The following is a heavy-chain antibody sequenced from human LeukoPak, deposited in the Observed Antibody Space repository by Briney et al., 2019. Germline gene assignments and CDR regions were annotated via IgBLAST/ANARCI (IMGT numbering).Heavy chain of an antibody. Sequence: GGSLRLSCAASGFTFSDYYMSWIRQAPGKGLEWVSYISSSGSTIYYADSVKGRFTISRDNAKNSLYLQMNGLRAEDTAVYYCARVGPYYYGSGADDAFDIWGQGTMVTVSS. J-gene: IGHJ3*02. V-gene: IGHV3-11*01. CDR3: ARVGPYYYGSGADDAFDI. CDR2: ISSSGSTI. CDR1: GFTFSDYY. D-gene: IGHD3-10*01.